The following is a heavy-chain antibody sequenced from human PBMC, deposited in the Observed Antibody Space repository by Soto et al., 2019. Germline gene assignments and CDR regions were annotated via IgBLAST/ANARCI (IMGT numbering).Heavy chain of an antibody. CDR2: IIPIYGTA. Sequence: QVQLVQSGAEVKKPGSSVKVSCKVSGGTFSKYTINWVRQAPGQGLEWMAGIIPIYGTANYAKKFQGRISVTVDESTTTAYMELRGLRSDDTAVYYCARDRDGYNYWYFDLWGRGSLITVSS. CDR1: GGTFSKYT. D-gene: IGHD5-12*01. CDR3: ARDRDGYNYWYFDL. J-gene: IGHJ2*01. V-gene: IGHV1-69*01.